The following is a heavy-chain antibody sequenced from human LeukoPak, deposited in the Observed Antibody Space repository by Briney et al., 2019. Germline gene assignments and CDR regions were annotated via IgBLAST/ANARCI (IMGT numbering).Heavy chain of an antibody. CDR3: AKLPGRDIAAAGTPMGAFDI. V-gene: IGHV3-23*01. J-gene: IGHJ3*02. D-gene: IGHD6-13*01. Sequence: PGGSLRLSCAASGFPFNNFAMSWVRQAPGKGLEWGSAINRDSGSTYYADSVRGRFTISRDNSKNTLYLQMNSLRAEDTAVYYCAKLPGRDIAAAGTPMGAFDIWGQGTMVTVSS. CDR2: INRDSGST. CDR1: GFPFNNFA.